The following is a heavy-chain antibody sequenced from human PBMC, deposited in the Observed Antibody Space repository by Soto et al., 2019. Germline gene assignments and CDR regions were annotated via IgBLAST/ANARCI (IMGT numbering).Heavy chain of an antibody. CDR3: ARCGGCYGQCYFDC. J-gene: IGHJ4*02. CDR2: IYADGRT. CDR1: GFIVSSSY. V-gene: IGHV3-53*02. D-gene: IGHD6-19*01. Sequence: DVQLVETGGGLIQPGRSLRLSCAASGFIVSSSYMTWVRQAPGKGLEWVSVIYADGRTYYADSVKGRFTISRDNSKNTLYLQMNSLSADDTAVYYWARCGGCYGQCYFDCWGQGTLVTVSS.